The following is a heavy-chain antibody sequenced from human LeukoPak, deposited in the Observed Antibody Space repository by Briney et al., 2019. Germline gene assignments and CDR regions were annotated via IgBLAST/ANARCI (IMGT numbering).Heavy chain of an antibody. D-gene: IGHD6-19*01. CDR3: AGEDSGWAFDI. CDR1: GGSISSSNW. CDR2: IYHSGST. V-gene: IGHV4-4*02. Sequence: PSETLSLTCAVSGGSISSSNWWSWVRQPPGKGLEWIGEIYHSGSTNYNPSLKSRVTISVDTSKNQFSLKLSSVTAADTAVYYCAGEDSGWAFDIWGQGTMVTVSS. J-gene: IGHJ3*02.